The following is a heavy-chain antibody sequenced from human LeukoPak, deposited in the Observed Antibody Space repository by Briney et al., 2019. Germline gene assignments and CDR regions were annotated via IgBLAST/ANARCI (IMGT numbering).Heavy chain of an antibody. CDR2: ISRSATYL. J-gene: IGHJ3*02. Sequence: TGESLRLSCAASGFTFSGHWMSWVRQAPGKGLEWVSSISRSATYLYYADSLQGRFTVSRDDAKSSLYLQMNSLSAEDTAVYYCARHVYSSGWGAFDIWGQGTMVTVSS. CDR1: GFTFSGHW. CDR3: ARHVYSSGWGAFDI. D-gene: IGHD6-19*01. V-gene: IGHV3-21*01.